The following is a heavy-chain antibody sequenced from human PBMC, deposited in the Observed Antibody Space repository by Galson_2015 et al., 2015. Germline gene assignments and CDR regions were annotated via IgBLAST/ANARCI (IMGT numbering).Heavy chain of an antibody. Sequence: SLRLSCAASGFTFSTYGMHWVRQAPGKGLEWVAVISYDGSYKYCADSVKGRFTISRDNSKSTLYLQISSLRPEDTAVYHCAAHCSGGSCYSGMDVWGQGTTVTVSS. CDR1: GFTFSTYG. CDR3: AAHCSGGSCYSGMDV. CDR2: ISYDGSYK. V-gene: IGHV3-30*03. J-gene: IGHJ6*02. D-gene: IGHD2-15*01.